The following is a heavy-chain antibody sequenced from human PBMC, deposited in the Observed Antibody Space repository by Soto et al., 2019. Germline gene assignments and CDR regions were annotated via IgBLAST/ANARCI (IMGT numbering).Heavy chain of an antibody. Sequence: GESLKISCEASGYRFTTYWIGWVRQMPGKGLEWMGMVYPSNSETRYSPSFQGQVTISADKSINTAYLQWSSLKASDTAMYFCTRVHHYIYTTRYFDSWGPGTLVTVTS. D-gene: IGHD1-1*01. V-gene: IGHV5-51*01. CDR1: GYRFTTYW. J-gene: IGHJ4*02. CDR3: TRVHHYIYTTRYFDS. CDR2: VYPSNSET.